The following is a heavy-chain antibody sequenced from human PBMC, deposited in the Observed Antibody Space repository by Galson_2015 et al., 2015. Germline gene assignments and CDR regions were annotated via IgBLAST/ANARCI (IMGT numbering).Heavy chain of an antibody. D-gene: IGHD3-9*01. CDR3: ATVTKPLRYFDS. J-gene: IGHJ4*02. CDR1: GFTVSTNY. CDR2: IYSGGST. V-gene: IGHV3-53*01. Sequence: SLRLSCAASGFTVSTNYMTWVRQAPGKGLEWLSIIYSGGSTCYADSVKGRFAISRDNSKNTLDLQMNSLRAEDTAVYYCATVTKPLRYFDSWGQGTLVTVSS.